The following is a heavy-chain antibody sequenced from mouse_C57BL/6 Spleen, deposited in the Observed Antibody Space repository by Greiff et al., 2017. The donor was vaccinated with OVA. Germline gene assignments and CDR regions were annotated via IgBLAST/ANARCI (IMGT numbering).Heavy chain of an antibody. D-gene: IGHD2-13*01. V-gene: IGHV1-82*01. CDR2: IYPGDGAT. J-gene: IGHJ3*01. CDR1: GYAFSSSW. Sequence: QVQLQQSGPELVKPGASVKISCKASGYAFSSSWMNWVKQRPGKGLEWIGRIYPGDGATNYNGKFKGKATLTADKSSSTAYMQLSSLTSEDSAVYFCARGGLPYWGQGTLVTVSA. CDR3: ARGGLPY.